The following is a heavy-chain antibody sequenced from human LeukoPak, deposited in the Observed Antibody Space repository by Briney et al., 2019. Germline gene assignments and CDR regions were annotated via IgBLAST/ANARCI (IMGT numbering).Heavy chain of an antibody. J-gene: IGHJ4*02. Sequence: GASVKVSCKASGYTFTGYYMHWVRQAPGQGLEWMGWINSNSGGTNYAQKFQGRVTMTRDTSISTAYMELSRLRSDDTAVYYCARGLRYSTGWYYFDYWGQGTLVTVSS. CDR2: INSNSGGT. CDR1: GYTFTGYY. V-gene: IGHV1-2*02. D-gene: IGHD6-19*01. CDR3: ARGLRYSTGWYYFDY.